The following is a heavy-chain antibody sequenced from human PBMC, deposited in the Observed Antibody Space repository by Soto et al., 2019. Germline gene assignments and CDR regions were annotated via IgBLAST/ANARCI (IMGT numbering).Heavy chain of an antibody. D-gene: IGHD5-12*01. CDR1: GGSISSGGYS. CDR3: ASGYVYFDY. J-gene: IGHJ4*02. V-gene: IGHV4-30-2*01. Sequence: PSETLSLTCAVSGGSISSGGYSWSWIRQPPGKGLEWIGYIYHSGSTYYNPSLKSRVTISVDRSKNQFSLKLSYVTAADTAVYYCASGYVYFDYWGQGTLVTVSS. CDR2: IYHSGST.